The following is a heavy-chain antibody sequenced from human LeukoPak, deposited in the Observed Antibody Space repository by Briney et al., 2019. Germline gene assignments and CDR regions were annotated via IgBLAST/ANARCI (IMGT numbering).Heavy chain of an antibody. CDR3: ARGVVATIFSRRYYFDY. CDR1: GYTFTVYY. D-gene: IGHD5-12*01. Sequence: ASVKVSCKASGYTFTVYYMHWVRQAPGQGLEWMGWINPNSGGTNYAQKFQGWVTMTRDTSISTAYMELSRLRSDDAAVYYCARGVVATIFSRRYYFDYWGQGTLVTVSS. J-gene: IGHJ4*02. V-gene: IGHV1-2*04. CDR2: INPNSGGT.